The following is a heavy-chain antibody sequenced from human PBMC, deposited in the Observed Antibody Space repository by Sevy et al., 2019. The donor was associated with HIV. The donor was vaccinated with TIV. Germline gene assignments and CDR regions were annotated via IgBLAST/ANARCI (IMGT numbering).Heavy chain of an antibody. V-gene: IGHV3-33*01. J-gene: IGHJ3*02. CDR3: AREGPRYCSGGSCFEDAFDI. CDR1: GFTFSSYG. D-gene: IGHD2-15*01. Sequence: GGSLRLSCAASGFTFSSYGKHWVRQAPGKGLEWVAVIWYDGSNKYYADSVKGRFTISRDNSKNTLYLQMNSLRAEDTAVYYCAREGPRYCSGGSCFEDAFDIWGQGTMVTVSS. CDR2: IWYDGSNK.